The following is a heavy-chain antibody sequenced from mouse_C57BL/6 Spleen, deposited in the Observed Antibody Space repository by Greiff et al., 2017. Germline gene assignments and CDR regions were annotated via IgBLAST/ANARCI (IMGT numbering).Heavy chain of an antibody. J-gene: IGHJ1*03. Sequence: EVKLQQSGPELVKPGASVKMSCKASGYTFTDYNMHWVKQSHGKSLEWIGYINPNNGGTSYNQKFKGKATLTVNKSSSTAYMELRSLTSEDSAVYYCARLGYYGSSYYWYFDVWGTGTTVTVSS. CDR2: INPNNGGT. CDR3: ARLGYYGSSYYWYFDV. D-gene: IGHD1-1*01. CDR1: GYTFTDYN. V-gene: IGHV1-22*01.